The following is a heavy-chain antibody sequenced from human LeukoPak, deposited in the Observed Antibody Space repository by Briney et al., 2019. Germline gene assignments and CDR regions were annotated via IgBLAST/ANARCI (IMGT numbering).Heavy chain of an antibody. CDR3: ARVNYDFWSGRKTYYYYYMDV. J-gene: IGHJ6*03. CDR2: ISAYNGNT. Sequence: ASVKVSCKASGYTFTSYGISWVRQAPGQGLEWMGWISAYNGNTNYAQKLQGRVTMTTDTSTSTAYMELRSLRSDDTAVYYCARVNYDFWSGRKTYYYYYMDVWGKGTTVTVSS. V-gene: IGHV1-18*01. D-gene: IGHD3-3*01. CDR1: GYTFTSYG.